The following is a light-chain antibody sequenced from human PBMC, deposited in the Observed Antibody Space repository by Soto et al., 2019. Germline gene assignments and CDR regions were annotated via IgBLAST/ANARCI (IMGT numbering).Light chain of an antibody. CDR2: TAS. CDR1: QGISSY. CDR3: LQHNTYPWT. Sequence: DIQLTQSPSFLSASVGDRVTITCRASQGISSYLAWYQQKPGKAPKLLIYTASTLQSGVPSRFSGSGSVTEFTLTISSLQPEDFATYYCLQHNTYPWTFGQGTKVEIK. V-gene: IGKV1-9*01. J-gene: IGKJ1*01.